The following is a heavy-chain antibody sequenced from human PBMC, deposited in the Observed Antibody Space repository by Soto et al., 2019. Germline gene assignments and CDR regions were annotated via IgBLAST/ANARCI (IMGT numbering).Heavy chain of an antibody. V-gene: IGHV1-69*06. CDR3: AIYCSSTSCYQLYIDV. Sequence: SVKVSCKASGGTFSSYAISWVRQAPGQGLEWMGGIIPIFGTANYAQKFQGRVTITADKSTSTAYMELSSLRSEDTAMYYCAIYCSSTSCYQLYIDVWGQRTTVTVSS. CDR2: IIPIFGTA. CDR1: GGTFSSYA. D-gene: IGHD2-2*01. J-gene: IGHJ6*02.